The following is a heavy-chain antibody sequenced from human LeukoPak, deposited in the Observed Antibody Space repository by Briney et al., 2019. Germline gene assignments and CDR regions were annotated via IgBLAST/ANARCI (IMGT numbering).Heavy chain of an antibody. CDR1: GGSISSSSW. Sequence: SGTLSLTRAVSGGSISSSSWWSWVRQPPGKGLEWIGEIYHSGSTNYNPSLKSRVTISVDKSKNQFSLKLSSVTAADTAVYYCARYSGSYPYFDYWGQGTLVTVSS. J-gene: IGHJ4*02. CDR2: IYHSGST. D-gene: IGHD1-26*01. CDR3: ARYSGSYPYFDY. V-gene: IGHV4-4*02.